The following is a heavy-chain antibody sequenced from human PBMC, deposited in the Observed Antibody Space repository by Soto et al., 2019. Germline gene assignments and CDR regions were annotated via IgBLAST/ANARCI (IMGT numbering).Heavy chain of an antibody. Sequence: EVQLVQSGAEVKKPGESLKISCKGSGYSFTSYWIGWVRQMPGKGLEWMGIIYPGDSDTRYSPSFQGQVTISADKSISADYLQWSSLEASDTAMYYCARRKYYYDSSWLSVGSCYVDYWGQGTLVTVSS. V-gene: IGHV5-51*01. J-gene: IGHJ4*02. CDR3: ARRKYYYDSSWLSVGSCYVDY. D-gene: IGHD3-22*01. CDR2: IYPGDSDT. CDR1: GYSFTSYW.